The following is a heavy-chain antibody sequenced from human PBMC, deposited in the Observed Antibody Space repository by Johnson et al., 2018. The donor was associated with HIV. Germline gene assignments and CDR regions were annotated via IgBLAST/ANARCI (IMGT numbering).Heavy chain of an antibody. V-gene: IGHV3-30*03. CDR1: GLSFSNFG. CDR2: ISYDGSNK. J-gene: IGHJ3*02. Sequence: QVQLVESGGGVVQPGKSLTLSCVASGLSFSNFGIHWVRQAPGKGPEWVAVISYDGSNKYYADSVKGRFTISRDNAKNSLYLQMNSLRAEDTAVYYCARDGMIEGTFDIWGQGTMVTVSS. D-gene: IGHD3-22*01. CDR3: ARDGMIEGTFDI.